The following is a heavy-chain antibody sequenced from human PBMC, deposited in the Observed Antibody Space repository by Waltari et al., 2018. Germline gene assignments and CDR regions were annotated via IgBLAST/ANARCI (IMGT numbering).Heavy chain of an antibody. Sequence: QVQLQQWGAGLLKPSETLSLTCAVYGGSFSGYYWSWIRQPPGKGLEWIGEINHSGSTNYNPSLKSRVTRSVDTSKNQFSLKLSSVTAADTAVYYCARGRSARPYYYYYMDVWGKGTTVTISS. J-gene: IGHJ6*03. V-gene: IGHV4-34*01. CDR3: ARGRSARPYYYYYMDV. CDR2: INHSGST. CDR1: GGSFSGYY. D-gene: IGHD6-6*01.